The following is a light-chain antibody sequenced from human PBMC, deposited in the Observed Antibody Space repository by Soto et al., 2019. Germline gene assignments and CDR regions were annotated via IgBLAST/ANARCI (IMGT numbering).Light chain of an antibody. CDR1: SSDVGGYNY. Sequence: QSALTQPPSVSGSPGQSVTISCTGTSSDVGGYNYVSWYQQHPGKAPKLMIYDVSKRPSGVPDRFSGSKSGNTASLTISGLQAEDEADYYCCSYAGSCTLVFGAGTKLTVL. J-gene: IGLJ1*01. V-gene: IGLV2-11*01. CDR2: DVS. CDR3: CSYAGSCTLV.